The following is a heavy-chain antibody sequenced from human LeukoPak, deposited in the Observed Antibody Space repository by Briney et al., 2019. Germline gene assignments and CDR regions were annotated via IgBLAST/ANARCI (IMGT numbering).Heavy chain of an antibody. CDR1: GYTFTGYY. CDR2: INPNSGGT. V-gene: IGHV1-2*06. Sequence: GASVKVSCKASGYTFTGYYMHWVRQATGQGLEWMGRINPNSGGTNYAQKFQGRVTMTRDTSISTVYMELSRLRSDDTAVYYCAPTRAAAIDYWGQGTLVTVSS. J-gene: IGHJ4*02. CDR3: APTRAAAIDY. D-gene: IGHD6-13*01.